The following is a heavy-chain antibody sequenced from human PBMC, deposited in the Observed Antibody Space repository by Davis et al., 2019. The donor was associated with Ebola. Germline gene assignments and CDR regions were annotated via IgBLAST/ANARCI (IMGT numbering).Heavy chain of an antibody. V-gene: IGHV3-7*03. D-gene: IGHD3-3*01. CDR3: AREAGHLHDFWSGYRNYYGMDV. CDR1: GFTFSSYS. J-gene: IGHJ6*04. CDR2: MNQDGSAK. Sequence: GESLKISCAASGFTFSSYSMNWVRQAPGKGLEWVANMNQDGSAKNYVDSVKGRFTISRDNAENSLFLQMNSLRVEDTAVYYCAREAGHLHDFWSGYRNYYGMDVWGKGTTVTVSS.